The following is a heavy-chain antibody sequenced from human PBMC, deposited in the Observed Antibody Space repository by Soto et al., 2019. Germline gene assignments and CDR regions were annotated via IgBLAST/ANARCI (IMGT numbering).Heavy chain of an antibody. CDR1: GFTFSNAW. J-gene: IGHJ4*02. CDR2: IKSKTDGGTT. D-gene: IGHD6-13*01. CDR3: TLRLAAAAPNY. Sequence: GGSLRLSCAASGFTFSNAWMSWVRQAPGKGLEWVGRIKSKTDGGTTDYAAPVKGRFTISRDDSKNTLYLQMNSLKTEDTAVYYCTLRLAAAAPNYWGQGTLVTVSS. V-gene: IGHV3-15*01.